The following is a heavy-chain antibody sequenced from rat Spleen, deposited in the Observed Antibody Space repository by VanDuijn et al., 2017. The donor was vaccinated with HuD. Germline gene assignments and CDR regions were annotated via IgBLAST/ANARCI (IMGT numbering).Heavy chain of an antibody. CDR2: IWGDGST. CDR3: ATPRRDYYYDGSYYSYFDY. V-gene: IGHV2-1*01. CDR1: GFSLTSNG. J-gene: IGHJ2*01. D-gene: IGHD1-12*02. Sequence: QVQLKESGPGLVQPSQTLSLTCTVSGFSLTSNGVSWVRQPPGKGLEWMGVIWGDGSTDYNSALKSRLSISRDTSKTQVYLRVNSLQTEDTAMYFCATPRRDYYYDGSYYSYFDYWGQGVMVTVSS.